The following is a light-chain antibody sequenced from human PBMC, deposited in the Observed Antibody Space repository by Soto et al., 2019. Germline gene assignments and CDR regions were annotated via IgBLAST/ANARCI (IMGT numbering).Light chain of an antibody. CDR1: QGISSY. Sequence: DIHMTQSPSSLSASVGDIVSITCRASQGISSYLAWYQQKPGKAPKLLIYAASNLQSGVPSRFSVSGFGTDFTLTIGSLQPEDFATYYCQQANSFPITFGQGTRLEIK. V-gene: IGKV1-12*01. J-gene: IGKJ5*01. CDR3: QQANSFPIT. CDR2: AAS.